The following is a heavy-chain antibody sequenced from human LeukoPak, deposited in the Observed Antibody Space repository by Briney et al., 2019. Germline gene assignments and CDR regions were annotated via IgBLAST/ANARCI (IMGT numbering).Heavy chain of an antibody. CDR3: ARSFTAMATYFDY. D-gene: IGHD5-18*01. CDR1: GFTFSSYA. CDR2: ISYDGSNK. Sequence: GRSLRLSCAASGFTFSSYAMHWVRQAPGKGLEWVAVISYDGSNKYYADSVKGRFTTSRDNSKNTLYLQMNSLRAEDTAVYYCARSFTAMATYFDYWGQGTLVTVSS. J-gene: IGHJ4*02. V-gene: IGHV3-30-3*01.